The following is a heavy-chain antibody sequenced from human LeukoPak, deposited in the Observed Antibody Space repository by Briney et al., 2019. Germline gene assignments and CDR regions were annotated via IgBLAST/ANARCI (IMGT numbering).Heavy chain of an antibody. CDR2: ISAYNGNT. J-gene: IGHJ5*02. CDR3: ARDHRIAVAGIFDP. V-gene: IGHV1-18*01. D-gene: IGHD6-19*01. CDR1: GYTFTSYG. Sequence: ASVKVSCKASGYTFTSYGISWVRQAPGQGLEWMGWISAYNGNTNYAQKLQGRVTMTTDTSTSTAYMELRSPRSDDTAVYYCARDHRIAVAGIFDPWGQGTLVTVSS.